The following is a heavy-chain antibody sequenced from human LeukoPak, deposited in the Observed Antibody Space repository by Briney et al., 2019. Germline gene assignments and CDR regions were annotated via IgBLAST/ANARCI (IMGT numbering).Heavy chain of an antibody. J-gene: IGHJ4*02. CDR2: ISAYNGNT. Sequence: GASVKVSCKASGYTFTSYGISWVRQAPGQGLEWMGWISAYNGNTNYAQKLQGRVTMTTDTSTSTAYMELRSLRSDDTAVYYCATHGESIAAAGGAIDYWGQGTLVTVSS. CDR1: GYTFTSYG. CDR3: ATHGESIAAAGGAIDY. V-gene: IGHV1-18*01. D-gene: IGHD6-13*01.